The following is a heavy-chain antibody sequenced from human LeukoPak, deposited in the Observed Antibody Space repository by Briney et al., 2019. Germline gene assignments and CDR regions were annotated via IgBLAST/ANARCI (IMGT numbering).Heavy chain of an antibody. CDR2: ISSSSSYI. D-gene: IGHD3-22*01. CDR1: GFTFSNYG. V-gene: IGHV3-21*01. Sequence: PGGSLRLSCAASGFTFSNYGMNWVRQAPGKGLEWVSSISSSSSYIYYADSVKGRFTISRDNAKNSLYLQMNSLRAEDTAVYYCAKETTYYYDSSGDYWGQGTLVTVSS. CDR3: AKETTYYYDSSGDY. J-gene: IGHJ4*02.